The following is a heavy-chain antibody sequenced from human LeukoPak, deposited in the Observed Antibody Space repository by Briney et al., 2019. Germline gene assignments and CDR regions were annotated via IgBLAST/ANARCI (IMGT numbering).Heavy chain of an antibody. CDR1: GGTFISYA. D-gene: IGHD4-11*01. Sequence: SVKVSCKASGGTFISYAISWVRQAPGQGLEGMGGIIPIFGTANYVQKFQGRVTITTDESTSTAYMGLSSLRSEDTAVYYCARSGVGDYSNAFDPWGQGTLVTVYS. V-gene: IGHV1-69*05. CDR3: ARSGVGDYSNAFDP. J-gene: IGHJ5*02. CDR2: IIPIFGTA.